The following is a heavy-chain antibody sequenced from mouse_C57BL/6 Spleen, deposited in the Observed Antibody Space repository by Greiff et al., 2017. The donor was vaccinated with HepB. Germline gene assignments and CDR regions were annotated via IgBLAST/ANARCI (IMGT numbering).Heavy chain of an antibody. Sequence: VKLKQPGAELVRPGSSVKLSCKASGYTFTSYWMHWVKQRPIQGLEWIGNIDPSDSETHYNQKFKDKATLTVDKSSSTAYMQLSSLTSEDSAVYYCARFVTGTRAMDYWGQGTSVTVSS. CDR1: GYTFTSYW. CDR2: IDPSDSET. D-gene: IGHD4-1*01. CDR3: ARFVTGTRAMDY. V-gene: IGHV1-52*01. J-gene: IGHJ4*01.